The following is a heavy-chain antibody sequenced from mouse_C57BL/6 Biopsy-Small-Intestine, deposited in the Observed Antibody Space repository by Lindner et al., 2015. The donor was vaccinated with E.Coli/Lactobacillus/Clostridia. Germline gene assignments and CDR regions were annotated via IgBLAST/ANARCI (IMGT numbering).Heavy chain of an antibody. CDR1: GFTFGDYS. J-gene: IGHJ3*01. CDR3: ARGEGFAY. V-gene: IGHV5-6*01. Sequence: VQLQESGGDLVKPGGSLKLSCAASGFTFGDYSMSWARQTPDKRLEWVATMSSGGSYIYYPDSVKGRFTISRDNANNTLYLQMSSLKSEDTAMCYCARGEGFAYWGQGTLVTVSA. CDR2: MSSGGSYI.